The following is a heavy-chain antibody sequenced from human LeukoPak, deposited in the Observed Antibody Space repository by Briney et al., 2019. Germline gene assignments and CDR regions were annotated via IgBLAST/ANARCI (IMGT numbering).Heavy chain of an antibody. D-gene: IGHD6-13*01. CDR2: IWYDGSNK. V-gene: IGHV3-33*08. CDR3: ARDRRSGIAAAGRTSYFDY. CDR1: GFTFSSYG. Sequence: GGSLRLSCTASGFTFSSYGMHWVRQAPGKGLEWVAVIWYDGSNKYYADSVKGRFTISRDNSKNTLYLQMNSLRAEDTAVYYCARDRRSGIAAAGRTSYFDYWGQGTLVTVSS. J-gene: IGHJ4*02.